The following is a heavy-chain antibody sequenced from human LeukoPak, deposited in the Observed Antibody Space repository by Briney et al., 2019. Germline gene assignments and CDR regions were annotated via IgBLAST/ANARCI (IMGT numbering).Heavy chain of an antibody. Sequence: SETVSLTCAVSGGSISSSSFYWGWIRQPPGKGLEWLGSISYSGSTYYNSSLKSRVTISVDTSKNQFSLKLSSVTAADTAVYYCARLAKVVVAATADYWGQGTLVTVSS. D-gene: IGHD2-15*01. V-gene: IGHV4-39*01. CDR2: ISYSGST. CDR3: ARLAKVVVAATADY. J-gene: IGHJ4*02. CDR1: GGSISSSSFY.